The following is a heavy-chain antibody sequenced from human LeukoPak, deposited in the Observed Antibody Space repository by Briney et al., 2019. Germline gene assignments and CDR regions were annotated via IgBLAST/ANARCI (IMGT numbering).Heavy chain of an antibody. V-gene: IGHV1-69*05. CDR3: AIRFSRGSGSAIDY. J-gene: IGHJ4*02. CDR2: IIPIFGTA. CDR1: GGTFSSYA. D-gene: IGHD3-10*01. Sequence: SVKVSCKASGGTFSSYAISWVRQAPGQGLEWMGGIIPIFGTANYAQKFQGRVTITTDESTSTAYMELSSLRSEDTAVYYCAIRFSRGSGSAIDYWGQGTLVTVSS.